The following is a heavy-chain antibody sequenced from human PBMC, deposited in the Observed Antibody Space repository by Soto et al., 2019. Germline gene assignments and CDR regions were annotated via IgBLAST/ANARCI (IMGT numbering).Heavy chain of an antibody. V-gene: IGHV4-39*02. CDR2: IYYSGST. CDR1: VGSISSSSYY. CDR3: ATQEVGGSYVYTFDP. D-gene: IGHD1-26*01. Sequence: SEALSITCTVSVGSISSSSYYWGWILQPPGKGLEWIGSIYYSGSTYYNPSLKSRVTISVDTSKNHFSLKLSSVTAADTAVYYCATQEVGGSYVYTFDPWGQGTLVTVSS. J-gene: IGHJ5*02.